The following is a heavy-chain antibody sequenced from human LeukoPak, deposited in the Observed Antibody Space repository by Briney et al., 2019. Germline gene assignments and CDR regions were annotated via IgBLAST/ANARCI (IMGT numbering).Heavy chain of an antibody. CDR3: STEDKYCTGANCGVF. CDR2: INPSGGDT. CDR1: GYTFTKYY. J-gene: IGHJ4*02. D-gene: IGHD2-8*02. Sequence: GASVTLSCKASGYTFTKYYMHWVRQAPGQGLEWMGMINPSGGDTNYAQKLQGRVTMTRDTSTSTVYMELSSLRPDATAVYYCSTEDKYCTGANCGVFWGQGTLVTVCS. V-gene: IGHV1-46*01.